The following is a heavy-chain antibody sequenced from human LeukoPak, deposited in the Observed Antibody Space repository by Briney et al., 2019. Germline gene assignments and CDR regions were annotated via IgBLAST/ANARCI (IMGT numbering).Heavy chain of an antibody. Sequence: SQTLSLTCAISGDSVSSNSAAWNWIRQSPSRGLEWLGRTYYRSKWYNDYAVSVKSRITINPDTSKNQFSLQLNSVTPEDTAVYYCARVITMVRGVIPSLSWFDPWGQGTLVTVSS. V-gene: IGHV6-1*01. CDR3: ARVITMVRGVIPSLSWFDP. D-gene: IGHD3-10*01. CDR1: GDSVSSNSAA. J-gene: IGHJ5*02. CDR2: TYYRSKWYN.